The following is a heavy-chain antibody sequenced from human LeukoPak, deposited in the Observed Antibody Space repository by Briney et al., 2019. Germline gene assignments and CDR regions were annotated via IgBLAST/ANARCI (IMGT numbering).Heavy chain of an antibody. J-gene: IGHJ4*02. D-gene: IGHD6-13*01. CDR3: AKDQTAAVGQLDY. CDR1: GVSFSNYA. Sequence: GGSLRLSCTASGVSFSNYAMTWVRQAPGKGLEWASVISASGTDTYYADSVKGRFTISRDNSQNTLYLHMNSLRAEDTAVYYCAKDQTAAVGQLDYWGQGTVVTVSS. V-gene: IGHV3-23*01. CDR2: ISASGTDT.